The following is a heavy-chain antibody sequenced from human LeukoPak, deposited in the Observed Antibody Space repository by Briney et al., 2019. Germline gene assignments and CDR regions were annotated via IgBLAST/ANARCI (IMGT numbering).Heavy chain of an antibody. CDR2: ISASDPGT. CDR1: GFTFNTYA. Sequence: GGSLRLSCAASGFTFNTYAMSWVRQAPGKRLEWVAAISASDPGTYYADSVKGRFTISRDNSKNTLFLQMNSLRAEDTAVYYCAKAPAESCIGSNCYHFDWWGQGTLVTVS. J-gene: IGHJ4*02. CDR3: AKAPAESCIGSNCYHFDW. D-gene: IGHD4/OR15-4a*01. V-gene: IGHV3-23*01.